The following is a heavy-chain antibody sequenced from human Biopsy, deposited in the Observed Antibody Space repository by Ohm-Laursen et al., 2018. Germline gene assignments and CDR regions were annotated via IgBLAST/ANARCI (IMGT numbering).Heavy chain of an antibody. V-gene: IGHV1-69*13. D-gene: IGHD1-26*01. J-gene: IGHJ4*02. Sequence: SVKASCKSSGGTFINYAISWVRQAPGQGLEWMGGIIPMFGTANYAQMFQGRVTISADESTSTSYMELSSLTTEDTAIYCCARGPHSGSHSCFDYWGRGTLVTVSS. CDR1: GGTFINYA. CDR3: ARGPHSGSHSCFDY. CDR2: IIPMFGTA.